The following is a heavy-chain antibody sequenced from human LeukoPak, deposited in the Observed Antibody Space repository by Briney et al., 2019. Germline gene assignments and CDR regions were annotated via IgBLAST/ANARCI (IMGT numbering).Heavy chain of an antibody. D-gene: IGHD2-15*01. CDR2: IYPGDSDI. CDR1: GYSFTSFW. CDR3: ARSSVEVAAQIDY. J-gene: IGHJ4*02. V-gene: IGHV5-51*01. Sequence: GESLKISCQGSGYSFTSFWIGWVRQMPGKGLEWMGIIYPGDSDIRYSPSFQGQVTISADKSISTAYLQWSSLKASDTAMYYCARSSVEVAAQIDYWGQGTLVTVSS.